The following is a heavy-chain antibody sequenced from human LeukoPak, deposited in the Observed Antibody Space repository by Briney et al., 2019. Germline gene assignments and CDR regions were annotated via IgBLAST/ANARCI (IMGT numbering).Heavy chain of an antibody. Sequence: GGSLRLSCAASGFTFSSYSMNWVRQAPGKGLEWVSSISSSSSYIYYADSVKGRFTISRDNAKNSLYLQMNSLRAEDTAVYYCARVRYMVRGVEYYYMDVWGKGATVTVSS. CDR1: GFTFSSYS. D-gene: IGHD3-10*01. CDR2: ISSSSSYI. V-gene: IGHV3-21*01. CDR3: ARVRYMVRGVEYYYMDV. J-gene: IGHJ6*03.